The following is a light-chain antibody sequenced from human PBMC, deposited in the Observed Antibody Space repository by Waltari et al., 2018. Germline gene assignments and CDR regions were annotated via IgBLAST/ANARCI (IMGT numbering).Light chain of an antibody. CDR1: SSDVGGYNY. CDR3: NSYTSSSTRV. V-gene: IGLV2-14*01. CDR2: EVS. Sequence: QSALTQPASVSGSPGQSITISCTGTSSDVGGYNYVSWYQQHPGKAPKLMIYEVSNRPSGISNRCSGSKSGNTASLTISGLQAEDEADYYCNSYTSSSTRVFGTGTKVTVL. J-gene: IGLJ1*01.